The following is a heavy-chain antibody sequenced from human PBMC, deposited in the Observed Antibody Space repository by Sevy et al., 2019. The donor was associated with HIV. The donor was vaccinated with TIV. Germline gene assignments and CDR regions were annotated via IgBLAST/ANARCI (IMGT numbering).Heavy chain of an antibody. CDR2: IVVGSGNT. J-gene: IGHJ6*03. CDR1: GFTFTSSA. V-gene: IGHV1-58*01. D-gene: IGHD1-26*01. Sequence: ASVKVSCKASGFTFTSSAVQWVRQARGQRLEWIGWIVVGSGNTNYAQKFQERVTITSDMSTSTAYMELSSLRSEDTAVYYCAADERELLKSDYYYYYYMDVWGKGTTVTVSS. CDR3: AADERELLKSDYYYYYYMDV.